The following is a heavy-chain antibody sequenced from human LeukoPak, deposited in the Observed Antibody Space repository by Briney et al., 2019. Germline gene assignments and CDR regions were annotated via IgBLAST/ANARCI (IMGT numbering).Heavy chain of an antibody. J-gene: IGHJ4*02. V-gene: IGHV4-59*01. CDR2: IFYSGST. CDR3: PRGLWELQGYYFDY. D-gene: IGHD1-26*01. CDR1: GRSISSYY. Sequence: SETLSLTSTVSGRSISSYYWSWIRQPPGKGLEWIGYIFYSGSTNYNPSLKSRVTISVDTSKNQFSLKLNSVTPADTAVYDCPRGLWELQGYYFDYWGQGTLVTVSS.